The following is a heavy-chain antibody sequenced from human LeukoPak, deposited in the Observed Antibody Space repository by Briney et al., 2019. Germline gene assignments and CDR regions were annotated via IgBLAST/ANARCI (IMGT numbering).Heavy chain of an antibody. D-gene: IGHD4-17*01. Sequence: GGSLRLSCAVSGFTVSTNYMSWVRQAPGKGLEWVAVMYSGGSTYYPDSVKGRFTISRHNSKNTLYLEINSLRPDDTAVYYCARGGGDYNPFDYWGQGTLVTVSS. CDR3: ARGGGDYNPFDY. CDR1: GFTVSTNY. J-gene: IGHJ4*02. CDR2: MYSGGST. V-gene: IGHV3-53*04.